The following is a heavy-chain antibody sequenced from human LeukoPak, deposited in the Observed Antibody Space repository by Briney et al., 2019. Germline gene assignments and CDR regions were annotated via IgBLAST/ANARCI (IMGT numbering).Heavy chain of an antibody. Sequence: SETLSLTCNVSGGSVTRNSYYWGWIRQPPGKGLEWIGITYPSGGTYYNPSLESRVSISVDTSKKHLSLKMSSVTAADTAVYYCARTYYYDGSDYYSVYWGRGTLVTVSS. J-gene: IGHJ4*02. CDR1: GGSVTRNSYY. V-gene: IGHV4-39*02. CDR2: TYPSGGT. D-gene: IGHD3-22*01. CDR3: ARTYYYDGSDYYSVY.